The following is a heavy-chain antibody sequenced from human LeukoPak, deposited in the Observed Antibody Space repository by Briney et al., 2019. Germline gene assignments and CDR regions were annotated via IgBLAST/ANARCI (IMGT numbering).Heavy chain of an antibody. CDR3: ARVLVRGDILTGYYSLFDY. Sequence: SETLSLTCAVYGGSFSGYYWSWIRQPPGKGLEWIGEINHSGSTNYNPSLKSRVTISVDTSKNQFFLKLSSVTAADTAVYYCARVLVRGDILTGYYSLFDYWGQGTLVAVSS. J-gene: IGHJ4*02. D-gene: IGHD3-9*01. CDR2: INHSGST. CDR1: GGSFSGYY. V-gene: IGHV4-34*01.